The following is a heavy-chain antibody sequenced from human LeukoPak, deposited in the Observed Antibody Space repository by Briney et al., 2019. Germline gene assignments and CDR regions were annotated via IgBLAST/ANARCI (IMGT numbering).Heavy chain of an antibody. CDR3: ARGRMGATGYFDY. D-gene: IGHD1-26*01. CDR2: IYYSGST. V-gene: IGHV4-59*01. CDR1: GVSISSYY. J-gene: IGHJ4*02. Sequence: PSETLSPTCTVSGVSISSYYWSWIRQPPGKGLEWIGYIYYSGSTNYNPSLKSRVTISVDTSKNQFSLKLSSVTAADTAVYYCARGRMGATGYFDYWGQGTLVTVSS.